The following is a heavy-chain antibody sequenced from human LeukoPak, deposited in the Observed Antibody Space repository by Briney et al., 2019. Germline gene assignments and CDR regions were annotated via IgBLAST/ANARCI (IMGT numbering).Heavy chain of an antibody. CDR1: GYSISSGYY. Sequence: SETLSLTCTVSGYSISSGYYWGWIRQPPGKGLEWIGSIYHSGSTYYNPSLKSRVTISVDTSKNQFSLKLSSVTAADTAVYYCARVTSGWYEFDYWGQGTLVTVSS. CDR3: ARVTSGWYEFDY. D-gene: IGHD6-19*01. V-gene: IGHV4-38-2*02. CDR2: IYHSGST. J-gene: IGHJ4*02.